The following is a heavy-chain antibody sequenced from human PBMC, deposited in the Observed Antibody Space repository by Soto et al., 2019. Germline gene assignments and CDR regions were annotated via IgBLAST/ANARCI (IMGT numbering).Heavy chain of an antibody. CDR1: GYTFTSYG. J-gene: IGHJ5*02. D-gene: IGHD6-19*01. Sequence: QVQLVQSGAEVKKPGASVKVSCKASGYTFTSYGISWVRQAAGQGLEWMGWISAYNGNTNYAQKLQGRVTMTTDTSTSTAYMELRSLRSDDTAVYYCARDDRYGGIAVAPSRWKPHWFDPWGQGTLVTVSS. CDR3: ARDDRYGGIAVAPSRWKPHWFDP. V-gene: IGHV1-18*01. CDR2: ISAYNGNT.